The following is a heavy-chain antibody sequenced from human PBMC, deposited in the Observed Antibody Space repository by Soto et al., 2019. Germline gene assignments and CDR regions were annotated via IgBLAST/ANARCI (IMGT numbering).Heavy chain of an antibody. J-gene: IGHJ4*02. CDR3: ASGIDY. CDR1: GFGFSSYE. CDR2: ISSSGSAT. V-gene: IGHV3-48*03. Sequence: QLVESGGGLVQPGGSLRLSCVASGFGFSSYEMTWIRQAPGKGLEWISYISSSGSATYYADSVKGRFTISRDNAQHSVYLQRNSLRADDTALYSCASGIDYWGQGTLVTVSS.